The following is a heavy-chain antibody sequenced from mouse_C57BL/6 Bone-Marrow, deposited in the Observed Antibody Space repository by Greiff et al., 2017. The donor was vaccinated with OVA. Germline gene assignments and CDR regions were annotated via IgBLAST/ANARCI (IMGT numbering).Heavy chain of an antibody. CDR3: ARDGGDGYYFYYAMDY. CDR2: IYYSGTI. Sequence: EVQVVESGPGLVKPSQTVFLTCTVTGISITTGNYRWSWIRQFPGNKLEWIGYIYYSGTITYNPSLTSRTTITRDTPKNQFFLEMNSLTAEDTATYYCARDGGDGYYFYYAMDYWGQGTSVTVSS. V-gene: IGHV3-5*01. CDR1: GISITTGNYR. D-gene: IGHD2-3*01. J-gene: IGHJ4*01.